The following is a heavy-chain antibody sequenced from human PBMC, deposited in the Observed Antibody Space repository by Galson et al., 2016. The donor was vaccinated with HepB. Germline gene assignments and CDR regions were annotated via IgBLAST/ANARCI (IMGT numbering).Heavy chain of an antibody. V-gene: IGHV4-34*01. CDR3: SRARINLRCATAPTSPPLKLDA. Sequence: SETLSPTCGVSGASSSGYFWSWVRQPPGKGLEWLGEVNYSGDTNYTPSPKRRVTPSVDTSRNQFSLNFTYVTAANTAVYYCSRARINLRCATAPTSPPLKLDAWGQGIQVTVSS. CDR1: GASSSGYF. D-gene: IGHD3-3*01. J-gene: IGHJ5*02. CDR2: VNYSGDT.